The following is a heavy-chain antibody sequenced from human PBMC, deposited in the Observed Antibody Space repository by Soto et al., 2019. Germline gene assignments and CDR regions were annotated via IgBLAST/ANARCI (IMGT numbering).Heavy chain of an antibody. D-gene: IGHD3-3*01. Sequence: PSEPLSLTSPVSGGSVTNSSYYWGWLRQSPGKGLEWIGSIYYSGSTYYNPSLKSRVTISVDTSKNQFSLKLSSVTAADTAVYYCARQPQLVTIFGVVYYFDYWGQGTLVTVSS. V-gene: IGHV4-39*01. J-gene: IGHJ4*02. CDR3: ARQPQLVTIFGVVYYFDY. CDR2: IYYSGST. CDR1: GGSVTNSSYY.